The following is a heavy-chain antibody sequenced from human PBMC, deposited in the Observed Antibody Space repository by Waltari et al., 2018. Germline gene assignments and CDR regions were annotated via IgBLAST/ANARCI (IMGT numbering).Heavy chain of an antibody. CDR3: TRDSPSWI. J-gene: IGHJ3*02. V-gene: IGHV3-74*01. Sequence: EGQLVESGGGLVEPGGSLRLSCAASGFAFRSFWMDWGRQVPGQGLVWVSRINSDGRDTSYADSVRCLFTVSRDNAKKMVYLQMKSLRAEDTAIYYCTRDSPSWIWGQGTMVSVSS. CDR1: GFAFRSFW. CDR2: INSDGRDT.